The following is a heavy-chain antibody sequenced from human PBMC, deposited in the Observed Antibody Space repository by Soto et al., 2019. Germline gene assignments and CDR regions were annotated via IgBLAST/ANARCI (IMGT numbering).Heavy chain of an antibody. CDR1: GGSFSGYY. V-gene: IGHV4-34*01. J-gene: IGHJ6*02. D-gene: IGHD3-3*01. CDR3: ARGVRYYDFWSGYQAYYYYYGMDV. Sequence: TLSLTCAVYGGSFSGYYWSWIRQPPGKGLEWIGEINHSGSTNYNPSLKSRVTISVDTSKNQFSLKLSSVTAADTAVYYCARGVRYYDFWSGYQAYYYYYGMDVWGQGTTVTVSS. CDR2: INHSGST.